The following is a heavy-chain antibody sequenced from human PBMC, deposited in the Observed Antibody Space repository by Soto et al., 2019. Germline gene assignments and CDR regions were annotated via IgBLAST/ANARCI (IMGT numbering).Heavy chain of an antibody. Sequence: XGGLRLTCAASGFTFSSYTMSWVRQAPGKGLEWVSAISGSGGSTYYADSVKGRFTISRDNSKNTLYLQMNSLRAEDTAVYYCAKDPFLIAAGNWFDTWGQGTLVTVSS. V-gene: IGHV3-23*01. J-gene: IGHJ5*02. CDR1: GFTFSSYT. CDR3: AKDPFLIAAGNWFDT. CDR2: ISGSGGST. D-gene: IGHD6-13*01.